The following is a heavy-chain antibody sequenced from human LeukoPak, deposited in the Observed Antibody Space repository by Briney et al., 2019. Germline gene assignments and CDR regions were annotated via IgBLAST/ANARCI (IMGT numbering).Heavy chain of an antibody. J-gene: IGHJ6*02. CDR3: VTDGVTTFGMDV. CDR1: GYTFTGYY. CDR2: INPNSGGT. Sequence: ASVKVSCKASGYTFTGYYMHWVRQAPGQGLEWMGWINPNSGGTNYAQKFQGRVTMTEDTSTDTAYMELSSLRSEDTAVYYCVTDGVTTFGMDVWGQGTTVTVSS. V-gene: IGHV1-2*02. D-gene: IGHD4-17*01.